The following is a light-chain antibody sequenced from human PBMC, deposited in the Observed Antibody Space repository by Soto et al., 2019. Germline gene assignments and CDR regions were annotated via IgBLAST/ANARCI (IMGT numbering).Light chain of an antibody. J-gene: IGKJ2*01. Sequence: DIVMTQSPLSLPVTPGEPASISCRSSQSLLYENGYTYFDWYVQKPGQPPQLLIYLGSNRTSRVPDRFSGSVSGTDFTRKISRVETEDVGVYYCMQALKPPYTFGQGTKLEIK. V-gene: IGKV2-28*01. CDR3: MQALKPPYT. CDR1: QSLLYENGYTY. CDR2: LGS.